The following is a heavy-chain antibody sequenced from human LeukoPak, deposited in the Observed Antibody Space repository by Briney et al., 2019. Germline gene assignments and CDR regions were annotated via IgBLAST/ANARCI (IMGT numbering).Heavy chain of an antibody. J-gene: IGHJ1*01. CDR1: GFTFSSYW. CDR2: IKGDGNT. D-gene: IGHD3-22*01. V-gene: IGHV3-74*01. Sequence: GGSLRLSCAASGFTFSSYWMHWVRQAPGKGLVWVSRIKGDGNTNYADSVKGRFTISRDNAKNTVSLQMNSLRAEDTGVYYCARAPSEIGGYYPEYFRHWGQGTLVTVSS. CDR3: ARAPSEIGGYYPEYFRH.